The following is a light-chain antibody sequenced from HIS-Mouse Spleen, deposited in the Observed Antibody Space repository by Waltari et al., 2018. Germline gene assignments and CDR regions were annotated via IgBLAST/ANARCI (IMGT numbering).Light chain of an antibody. J-gene: IGLJ3*02. CDR2: GNR. CDR3: QSYDSSLSGWV. V-gene: IGLV1-40*01. CDR1: SSNIGAGYD. Sequence: QSVLTQPPSVSGAPGQRVTISCTGSSSNIGAGYDVHWYQQLPGTAPKLLIYGNRKRRSGVPDRLSGSKSGTSASLAITGLQAEDEADYYCQSYDSSLSGWVFGGGTKLTVL.